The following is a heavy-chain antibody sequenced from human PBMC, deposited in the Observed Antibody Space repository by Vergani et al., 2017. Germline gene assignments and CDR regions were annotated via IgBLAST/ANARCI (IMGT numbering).Heavy chain of an antibody. Sequence: EVQLVESGGGLVQPGGSLRLSCAASGFTFSSYWMSWVRHAPGKGLGWLANIKHDGSEKYYVDSVKGRLTNSIDNAKNSLYLQMNSLIAEDTAVYYCAREGGYGYVWGSYRYGAFDIWGQGTMVTVSS. V-gene: IGHV3-7*03. CDR1: GFTFSSYW. D-gene: IGHD3-16*02. J-gene: IGHJ3*02. CDR3: AREGGYGYVWGSYRYGAFDI. CDR2: IKHDGSEK.